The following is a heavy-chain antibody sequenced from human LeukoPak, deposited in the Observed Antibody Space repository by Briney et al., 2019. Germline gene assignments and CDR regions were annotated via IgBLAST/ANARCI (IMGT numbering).Heavy chain of an antibody. V-gene: IGHV1-69*04. CDR2: IIPILGIA. J-gene: IGHJ4*02. CDR1: GGTFSSYT. D-gene: IGHD3-16*02. Sequence: SVKVSCKASGGTFSSYTISWVRQAPGQGLEWMGRIIPILGIANYAQKFQGRVTITADKSTSTAYMELSSLRSEDTAVYYCAREADVWGSYRYDYWGQGTLVTASS. CDR3: AREADVWGSYRYDY.